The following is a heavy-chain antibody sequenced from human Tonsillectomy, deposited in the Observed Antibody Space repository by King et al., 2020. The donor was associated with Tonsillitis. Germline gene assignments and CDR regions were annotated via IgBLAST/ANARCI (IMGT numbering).Heavy chain of an antibody. V-gene: IGHV3-30-3*01. CDR3: AREHYVGYVDTAMARGSYYYYGMDV. Sequence: VQLVESGGGVVQPGRSLRLSCAASGFTFSSYAMHWVRQAPGKGLEWVAVISYDGSNKYYADSVKGRFTISRDNSKNTLYLQMNSLRAEDTAVYYCAREHYVGYVDTAMARGSYYYYGMDVWGQGTTVTVSS. CDR2: ISYDGSNK. D-gene: IGHD5-18*01. J-gene: IGHJ6*02. CDR1: GFTFSSYA.